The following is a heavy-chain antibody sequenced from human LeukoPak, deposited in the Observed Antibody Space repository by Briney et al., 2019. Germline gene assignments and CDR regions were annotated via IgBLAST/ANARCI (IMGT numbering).Heavy chain of an antibody. J-gene: IGHJ5*02. CDR2: IISSGSTI. Sequence: GGSLRLSCAASGFTFSSYEMNWVRQAPGKGLEWVSYIISSGSTIYYADSVKGRFTISRDNAKNSLYLQMNSLRAEDTAVYYCARSPDGWFGPWGQGTLVTVSS. V-gene: IGHV3-48*03. D-gene: IGHD5-24*01. CDR1: GFTFSSYE. CDR3: ARSPDGWFGP.